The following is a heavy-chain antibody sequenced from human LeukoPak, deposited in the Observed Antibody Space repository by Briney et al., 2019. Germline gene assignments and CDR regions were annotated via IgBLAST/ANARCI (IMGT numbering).Heavy chain of an antibody. J-gene: IGHJ4*02. V-gene: IGHV3-23*01. Sequence: PGGSLRLSCAASGFTFSNAWMYWVRQAPGKGLEWVSAISGSGGSTYYADSVKGRFTISRDNSKNTLHLQMNSLRAEDTAVYYCAKLIVGATTGFDYWGQGTLVTVSS. CDR2: ISGSGGST. D-gene: IGHD1-26*01. CDR3: AKLIVGATTGFDY. CDR1: GFTFSNAW.